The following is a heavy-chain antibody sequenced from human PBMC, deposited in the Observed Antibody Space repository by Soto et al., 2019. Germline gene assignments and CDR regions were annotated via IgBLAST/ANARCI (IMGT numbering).Heavy chain of an antibody. CDR3: ARDGIMIVASSLDY. V-gene: IGHV1-3*04. CDR1: GYTFTSNA. CDR2: ITTDNGNR. D-gene: IGHD3-22*01. Sequence: QVQLVQSGAEVKKPGASVKVSCKASGYTFTSNAIHWVRQAPGQRLEWMGWITTDNGNRKYSQKFQGRVTMTRDTSASTAYMELSSLRSEDTAVYYCARDGIMIVASSLDYWGQGTLVTVSS. J-gene: IGHJ4*02.